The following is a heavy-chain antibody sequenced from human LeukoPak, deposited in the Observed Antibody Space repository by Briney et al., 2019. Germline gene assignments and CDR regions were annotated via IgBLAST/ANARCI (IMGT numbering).Heavy chain of an antibody. CDR1: GGSFSGYY. V-gene: IGHV4-34*01. CDR2: IYYSGST. CDR3: ARDVGTALVTGDY. Sequence: SETLSLTCAVYGGSFSGYYWSWIRQPPGKGLEWIGSIYYSGSTYYNPSLKSRVTISVDTSKNQFSLKLISVTAADTAVYYCARDVGTALVTGDYWGQGTLVTVSS. J-gene: IGHJ4*02. D-gene: IGHD5-18*01.